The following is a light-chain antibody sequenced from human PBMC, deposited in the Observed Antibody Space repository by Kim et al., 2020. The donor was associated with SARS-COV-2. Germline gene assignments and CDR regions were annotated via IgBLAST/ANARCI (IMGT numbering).Light chain of an antibody. Sequence: SVSPGQTASITCSGDKLGDKCASWYQQKPGQSPVVVIYEDKKRPSGIPERFSGSNSGNTATLTISGTQAMDEADYYCQAWDSDTGVFGGGTQLTVL. CDR1: KLGDKC. CDR2: EDK. J-gene: IGLJ3*02. CDR3: QAWDSDTGV. V-gene: IGLV3-1*01.